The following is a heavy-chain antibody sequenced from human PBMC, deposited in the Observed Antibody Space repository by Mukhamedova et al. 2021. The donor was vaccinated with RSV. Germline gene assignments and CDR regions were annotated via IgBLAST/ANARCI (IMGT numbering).Heavy chain of an antibody. CDR3: ARAQRSGNFYNGLLQL. V-gene: IGHV3-74*01. J-gene: IGHJ1*01. CDR2: ISADGGGT. Sequence: GLVWVSRISADGGGTYYADTVQGRFTISRDNTKNTLDLQMNSLRDEDTAVYFCARAQRSGNFYNGLLQLWGQGTLVTVSS. D-gene: IGHD3-10*01.